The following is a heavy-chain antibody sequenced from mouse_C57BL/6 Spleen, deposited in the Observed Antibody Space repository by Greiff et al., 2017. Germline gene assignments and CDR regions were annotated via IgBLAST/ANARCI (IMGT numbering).Heavy chain of an antibody. CDR2: IRNKANGYTT. CDR3: ARYPYYYVSSLDY. D-gene: IGHD1-1*01. J-gene: IGHJ2*01. Sequence: EVKLMESGGGLVQPGGSLSLSCEASGFTFTDYYMRWVRQPPGKSLEWLGFIRNKANGYTTEYSASVKGRFTISRDNSQSILSRLMNALGAEDSATYYCARYPYYYVSSLDYWGQGTTLTVSS. CDR1: GFTFTDYY. V-gene: IGHV7-3*01.